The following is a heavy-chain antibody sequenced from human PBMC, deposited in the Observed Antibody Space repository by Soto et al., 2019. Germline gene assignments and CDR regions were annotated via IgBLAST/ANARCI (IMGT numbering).Heavy chain of an antibody. CDR3: AKGTSRTTTVSWFDP. CDR2: IIGSGVIT. D-gene: IGHD4-4*01. J-gene: IGHJ5*02. CDR1: GFTFSSYA. V-gene: IGHV3-23*01. Sequence: GGSLRLSCAASGFTFSSYAMSWVRQAPGKGLEWVSAIIGSGVITYYADSVKGRFTISRDNSKNTLYLQMNSLRAEDTAVYYCAKGTSRTTTVSWFDPWGQGTLVTVSS.